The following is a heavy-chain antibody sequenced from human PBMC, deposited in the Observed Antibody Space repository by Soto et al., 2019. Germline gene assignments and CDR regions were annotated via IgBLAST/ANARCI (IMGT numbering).Heavy chain of an antibody. J-gene: IGHJ4*02. Sequence: ASVKVSCKASGYTFTGYYMHWVRQAPGQGLEWMGWINPNSGGTNYAQRFQGRVTMTRDTSISTAYVELSRLRSDDTAVYYCARDRGYSYGSDFDYWGQGTLVTVSS. V-gene: IGHV1-2*02. CDR3: ARDRGYSYGSDFDY. D-gene: IGHD5-18*01. CDR1: GYTFTGYY. CDR2: INPNSGGT.